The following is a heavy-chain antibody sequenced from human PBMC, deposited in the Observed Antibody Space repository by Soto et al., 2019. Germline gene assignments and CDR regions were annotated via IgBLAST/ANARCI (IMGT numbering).Heavy chain of an antibody. CDR2: INAGNGNT. J-gene: IGHJ6*02. D-gene: IGHD5-12*01. V-gene: IGHV1-3*01. CDR3: AKGDTVGRPGVRYYYYGLDV. Sequence: ASVKVSCKASGYTFTSYAMHWERQAPGQRLEWMGWINAGNGNTKYSQKFQGRVTITRDTSASTAYMELSSLRSEDTAVYYCAKGDTVGRPGVRYYYYGLDVWGQGTTATVSS. CDR1: GYTFTSYA.